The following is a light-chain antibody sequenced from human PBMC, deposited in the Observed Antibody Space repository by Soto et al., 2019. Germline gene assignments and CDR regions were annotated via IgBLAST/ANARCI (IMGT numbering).Light chain of an antibody. V-gene: IGKV1-39*01. J-gene: IGKJ2*01. CDR3: QQSHITTLFT. CDR2: AAS. Sequence: DIQMTQCPSSLSASIGDRVTITCRASQNINSHLNWYQQKPGKAPKVLIYAASRLQSGVPSRFSGSGSGTEFTLTISSLEPEDFATYYCQQSHITTLFTFGKGTKLEIK. CDR1: QNINSH.